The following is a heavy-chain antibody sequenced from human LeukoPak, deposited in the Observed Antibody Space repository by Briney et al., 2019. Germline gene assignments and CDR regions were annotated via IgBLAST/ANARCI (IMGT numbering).Heavy chain of an antibody. J-gene: IGHJ4*02. D-gene: IGHD1-26*01. V-gene: IGHV4-34*01. Sequence: SETLSLTCAVYGGSFSGYYWSWIRQPPGKGLEWIGEINHSGSTNYNPSLKSRVTISVDTSKNQFSLQLNSVTPEDTAVYYCARSGSYLDYWGQGTLVTVSS. CDR2: INHSGST. CDR1: GGSFSGYY. CDR3: ARSGSYLDY.